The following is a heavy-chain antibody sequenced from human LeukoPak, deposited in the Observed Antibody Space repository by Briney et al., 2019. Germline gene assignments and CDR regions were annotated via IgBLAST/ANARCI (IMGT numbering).Heavy chain of an antibody. J-gene: IGHJ4*02. CDR2: INPNNGDT. D-gene: IGHD3-16*02. Sequence: GASVKVSCKAFGYSFTAQYMHWLRQAPGQGLEWMGWINPNNGDTKYAQSFLGRVIMTRDTSTTTAYMELSSLRSDDTAVYFCASYPRSVDTPPFDYWGQGTLVTVSS. CDR3: ASYPRSVDTPPFDY. CDR1: GYSFTAQY. V-gene: IGHV1-2*02.